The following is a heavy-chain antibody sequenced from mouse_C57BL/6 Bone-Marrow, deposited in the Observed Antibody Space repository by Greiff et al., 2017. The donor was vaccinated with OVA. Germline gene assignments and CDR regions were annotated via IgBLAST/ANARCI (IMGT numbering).Heavy chain of an antibody. Sequence: EVQLQQSGPELVKPGASVKISCKASGYSFTGYYMNWVKQSPEKSLEWIGEINPSTGGTTYNQKFKAKATLTVDKSSSTAYMQLKSLTSEDSAVYYCARRGGAVFDYWGQGTSVTVSS. D-gene: IGHD1-1*02. J-gene: IGHJ4*01. V-gene: IGHV1-42*01. CDR3: ARRGGAVFDY. CDR1: GYSFTGYY. CDR2: INPSTGGT.